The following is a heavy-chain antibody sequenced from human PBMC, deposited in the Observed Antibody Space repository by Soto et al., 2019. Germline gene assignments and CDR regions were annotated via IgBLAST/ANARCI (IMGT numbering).Heavy chain of an antibody. CDR3: AKARALRFGEGGGFAP. J-gene: IGHJ5*02. D-gene: IGHD3-10*01. V-gene: IGHV3-23*04. CDR1: GFIFDSFA. Sequence: EVQLVESGGGLVQPGGSLRLSCAASGFIFDSFALSWVRQAPGKGLEWVSGIGGSGGSTYYADSVKGRFTISRDNSKNKLYLQMTSLISEDTARYSCAKARALRFGEGGGFAPGGQGTLVTVSS. CDR2: IGGSGGST.